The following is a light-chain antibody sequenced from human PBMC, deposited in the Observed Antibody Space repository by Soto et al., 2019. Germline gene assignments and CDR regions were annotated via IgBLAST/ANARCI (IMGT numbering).Light chain of an antibody. J-gene: IGKJ4*01. V-gene: IGKV3-20*01. CDR2: GAS. Sequence: EIVLTQSPGTLSLSPGERATLSCRASQSVSSSYLAWYQQKPGQAPRLLIYGASSRATGIPDTFNGSGSGTDFTLTISRLEPEDFAVYYCKQYGTSPTFGGGTKVEIK. CDR3: KQYGTSPT. CDR1: QSVSSSY.